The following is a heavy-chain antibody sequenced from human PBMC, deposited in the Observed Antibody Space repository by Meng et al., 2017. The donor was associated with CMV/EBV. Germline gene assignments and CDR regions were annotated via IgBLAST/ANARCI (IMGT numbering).Heavy chain of an antibody. J-gene: IGHJ5*02. CDR2: IYYSGST. D-gene: IGHD3-3*01. V-gene: IGHV4-39*07. Sequence: SETLSLTCTVLGGPISSSSYYWGWIRQPPGKGLEWIGSIYYSGSTYYNPSLKSRVTISVDTSKNQFSLKLSSVTAADTAVYYCASSSYDFWSGYGWFDPWGQGTLVTVSS. CDR1: GGPISSSSYY. CDR3: ASSSYDFWSGYGWFDP.